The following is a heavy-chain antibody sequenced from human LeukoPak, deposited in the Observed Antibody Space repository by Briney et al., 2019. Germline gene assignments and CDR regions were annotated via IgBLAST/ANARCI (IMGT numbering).Heavy chain of an antibody. CDR2: IYYSGST. Sequence: SETLSLTCAVYGGSFSGYYWSWIRQPPGKGLEWIGYIYYSGSTKYNPSLKSRVTISVDTSKNQFSLKMSSVTAADTAVYYCARNHGSGRGEWFDPWGQGTLVTVSS. D-gene: IGHD3-10*01. CDR1: GGSFSGYY. J-gene: IGHJ5*02. CDR3: ARNHGSGRGEWFDP. V-gene: IGHV4-59*01.